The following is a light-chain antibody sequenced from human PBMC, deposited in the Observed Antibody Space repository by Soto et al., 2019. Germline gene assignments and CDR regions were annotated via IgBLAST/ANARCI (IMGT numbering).Light chain of an antibody. V-gene: IGLV1-40*01. Sequence: QSVLTQPTSVSGAPGQRVTIYCTGSSSNIGAGYDVHWYQQLPGTAPKHLIYGNSNRPSGVPDRFSGSKSGTSASLAITGLQAEDEADYYCQSYDSSLSGSVFGGGTKLTVL. J-gene: IGLJ2*01. CDR3: QSYDSSLSGSV. CDR1: SSNIGAGYD. CDR2: GNS.